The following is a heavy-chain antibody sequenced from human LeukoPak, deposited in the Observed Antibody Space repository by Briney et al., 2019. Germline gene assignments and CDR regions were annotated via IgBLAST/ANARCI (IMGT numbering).Heavy chain of an antibody. CDR1: GFTFSSYN. CDR3: ARGNSMDY. J-gene: IGHJ4*02. CDR2: ISTSSSPI. V-gene: IGHV3-48*02. D-gene: IGHD1-1*01. Sequence: GGSLRLSCAASGFTFSSYNMNWVRRAPGKGLEWVSFISTSSSPIYYADSVKGRFTISRDNAKNSLSLQMNSLRDEDTAVYFCARGNSMDYWGQGTLVTVSS.